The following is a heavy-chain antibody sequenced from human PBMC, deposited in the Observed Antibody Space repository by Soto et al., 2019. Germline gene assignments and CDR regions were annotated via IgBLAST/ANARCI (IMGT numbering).Heavy chain of an antibody. V-gene: IGHV1-69*01. CDR3: APDGGRHSGGIDY. CDR1: GGTFSSYS. Sequence: QVQLVQSGAEVKKPGSSVKVSCKASGGTFSSYSINWVRQAPGQGLEWMGEIIPIFGTANYGQKFQGRVTITAAESTGTAYLELSSLRSEDTAVDYCAPDGGRHSGGIDYCGQGTLVTVSS. D-gene: IGHD1-26*01. J-gene: IGHJ4*02. CDR2: IIPIFGTA.